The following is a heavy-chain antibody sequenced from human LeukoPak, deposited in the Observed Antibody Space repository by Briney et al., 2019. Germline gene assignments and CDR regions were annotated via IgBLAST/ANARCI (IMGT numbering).Heavy chain of an antibody. J-gene: IGHJ5*02. CDR2: IIPIFGTA. D-gene: IGHD4-17*01. V-gene: IGHV1-69*05. CDR1: GGTFSSYA. CDR3: ARLTTASRS. Sequence: SGKGSCKASGGTFSSYAISLVRHAPGQGLEWMGGIIPIFGTANYAQKFQGRVTVTTDESTSTAYMELSSLRSEDTAVYYCARLTTASRSWGQGTLVTVSS.